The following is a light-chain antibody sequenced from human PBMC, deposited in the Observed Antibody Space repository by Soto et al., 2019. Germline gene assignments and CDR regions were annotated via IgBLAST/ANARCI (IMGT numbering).Light chain of an antibody. Sequence: EIVLTQSPGTLSLVPGQGPTLSCRASQYIATSYLAWYQQRRGQSPRLLIYGAYERVPGFPPRFSGSGSGTDFTLTIRRLQSEDFAVHYCQKYNNWPQLTLGGWTELDIK. CDR2: GAY. V-gene: IGKV3-15*01. CDR3: QKYNNWPQLT. CDR1: QYIATSY. J-gene: IGKJ4*01.